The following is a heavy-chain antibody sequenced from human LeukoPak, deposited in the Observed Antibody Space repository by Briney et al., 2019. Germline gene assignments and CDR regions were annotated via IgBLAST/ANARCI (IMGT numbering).Heavy chain of an antibody. V-gene: IGHV4-30-4*01. CDR2: IYYSGST. CDR1: GGSISSGDYY. CDR3: ARGSGAALYYYYGMDV. D-gene: IGHD1-26*01. Sequence: SETLSLTCTVSGGSISSGDYYWSWSRQPPGKGLEWIGYIYYSGSTYYNPSLKSRLTISVDTSKNHFSLKLSSVTAADTAVYYCARGSGAALYYYYGMDVWGKGTTVTVSS. J-gene: IGHJ6*04.